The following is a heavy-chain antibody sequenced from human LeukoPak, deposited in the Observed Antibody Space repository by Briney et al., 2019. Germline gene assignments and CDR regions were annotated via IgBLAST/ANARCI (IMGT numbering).Heavy chain of an antibody. CDR3: ARALGRGPFDY. CDR2: INGGNGNT. CDR1: GYTFTTYA. J-gene: IGHJ4*02. V-gene: IGHV1-3*01. D-gene: IGHD5-12*01. Sequence: GASVKVSCKASGYTFTTYAMHWVRQAPGQRLEWMGWINGGNGNTKYSQKFQGSVTITRDTSASTAYMELSRLRSDDTAVYYCARALGRGPFDYWGQGTLVTVSS.